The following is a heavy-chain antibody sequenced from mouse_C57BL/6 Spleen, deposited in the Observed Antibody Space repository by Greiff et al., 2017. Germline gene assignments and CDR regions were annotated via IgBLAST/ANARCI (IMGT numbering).Heavy chain of an antibody. D-gene: IGHD1-1*01. Sequence: QVQLQQPGAELVKPGASVKLSCKASGYTFTSYWMHWVKQRPGQGLEWIGMIHPNSGSTNYNEKFKSKATLTVDKSSSTAYMQLSTLTSDDSAVMYCARALDGADYVSFYESRDYWGQGTSVTVSS. CDR2: IHPNSGST. CDR3: ARALDGADYVSFYESRDY. J-gene: IGHJ4*01. CDR1: GYTFTSYW. V-gene: IGHV1-64*01.